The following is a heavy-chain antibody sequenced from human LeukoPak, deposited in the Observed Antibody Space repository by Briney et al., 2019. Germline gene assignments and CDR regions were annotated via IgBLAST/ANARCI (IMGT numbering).Heavy chain of an antibody. D-gene: IGHD1-14*01. CDR3: ARGVEPLAANTLAY. CDR1: GFTVITND. CDR2: LYSDGNT. J-gene: IGHJ4*02. V-gene: IGHV3-53*01. Sequence: GGSLPLSCAASGFTVITNDMTWVRQAPGKGLEWVSVLYSDGNTKYADSVQGRFTISRDNSKNTLYLEMNSLSPDDTAVYYCARGVEPLAANTLAYWGQGTLVTVSS.